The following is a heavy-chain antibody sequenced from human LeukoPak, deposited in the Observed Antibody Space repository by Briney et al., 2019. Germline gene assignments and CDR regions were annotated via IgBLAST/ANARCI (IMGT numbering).Heavy chain of an antibody. Sequence: GGSLRLSCAGSGFTSGFPFSSFSMHWVRQAPGKGLEWVSVISYDGSDKQYADSVRGRFTISRDNSKSTVFLQMNGLTVEDTAIYYCASDPAAAGFDSWGQGTLVTVSS. D-gene: IGHD6-13*01. CDR3: ASDPAAAGFDS. J-gene: IGHJ4*02. CDR1: GFPFSSFS. V-gene: IGHV3-30*04. CDR2: ISYDGSDK.